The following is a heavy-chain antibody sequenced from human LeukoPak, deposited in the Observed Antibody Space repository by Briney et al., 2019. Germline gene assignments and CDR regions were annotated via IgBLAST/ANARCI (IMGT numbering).Heavy chain of an antibody. Sequence: GGSLRLSCAGSGDSWMHWVRQVPGQGLVWVSRIKTDGSSTSYADSFKGRFTISNDNAENTLYLQMNSLRAEDTAVYYCARGDGVIMKYWGQGTLVTVSS. D-gene: IGHD3-10*01. CDR1: GDSW. V-gene: IGHV3-74*01. J-gene: IGHJ4*02. CDR3: ARGDGVIMKY. CDR2: IKTDGSST.